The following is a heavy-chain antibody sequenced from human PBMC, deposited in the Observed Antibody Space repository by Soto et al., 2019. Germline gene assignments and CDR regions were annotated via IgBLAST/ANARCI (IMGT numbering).Heavy chain of an antibody. CDR1: GFSLTTSGVG. D-gene: IGHD3-3*01. CDR3: AHRVLRTVFGLVTTAAIYFDF. J-gene: IGHJ4*02. Sequence: QITLNESGPTVVSPTETLTLTCRFSGFSLTTSGVGVGWIRQSPGKAPEWLALIYWDDDKRYSASLKSRLTITKDTSKNQVLLTVSDLDPTDTATYYCAHRVLRTVFGLVTTAAIYFDFWGQGTPVAVSS. V-gene: IGHV2-5*02. CDR2: IYWDDDK.